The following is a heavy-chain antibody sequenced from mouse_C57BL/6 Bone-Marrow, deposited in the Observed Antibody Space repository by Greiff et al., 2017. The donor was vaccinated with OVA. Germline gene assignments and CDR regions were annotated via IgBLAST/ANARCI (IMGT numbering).Heavy chain of an antibody. CDR2: IHPNSGST. CDR3: ARVVLRGYFDY. J-gene: IGHJ2*01. V-gene: IGHV1-64*01. D-gene: IGHD1-1*01. Sequence: QVQLKESGAELVKPGASVKLSCKASGYTFTSYWMHWVKQRPGQGLEWIGMIHPNSGSTNYNEKFKSKATLTVDKSSSTAYMQLSSLTSEDSAVYYCARVVLRGYFDYWGQGTTLTVSS. CDR1: GYTFTSYW.